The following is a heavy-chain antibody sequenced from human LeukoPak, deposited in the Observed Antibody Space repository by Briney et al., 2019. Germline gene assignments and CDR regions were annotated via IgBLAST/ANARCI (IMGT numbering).Heavy chain of an antibody. D-gene: IGHD1-14*01. J-gene: IGHJ4*02. CDR1: GFTVITND. CDR2: LYSDGNT. V-gene: IGHV3-53*01. CDR3: ARGVEPLAANTLAY. Sequence: GGSLRLSCAASGFTVITNDMTWVRQAPGKGLEWVSVLYSDGNTKYADSVQGRFTISRHNSKNTLYLEMNSLSPDDTAVYYCARGVEPLAANTLAYWGQGTLVTVSS.